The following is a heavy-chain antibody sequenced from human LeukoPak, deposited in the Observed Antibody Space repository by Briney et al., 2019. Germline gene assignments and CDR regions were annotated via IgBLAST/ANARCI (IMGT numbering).Heavy chain of an antibody. CDR3: ARRKYFGTGYYFDY. J-gene: IGHJ4*02. CDR1: EFNFSSYW. V-gene: IGHV3-7*01. CDR2: VKQDGSEK. D-gene: IGHD3/OR15-3a*01. Sequence: GGSLRLSCAASEFNFSSYWMSWVRQAPGKGLEWVANVKQDGSEKFYVDSVRGRFTISRDNAKNSLYLQMNSLRAEDTAVYYCARRKYFGTGYYFDYWGQGTLVTVSS.